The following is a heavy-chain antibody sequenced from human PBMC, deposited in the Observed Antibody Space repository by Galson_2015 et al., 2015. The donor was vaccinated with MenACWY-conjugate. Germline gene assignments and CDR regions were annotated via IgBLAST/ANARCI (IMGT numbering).Heavy chain of an antibody. Sequence: SGAEVKKPGESLRISCKGSGYSFTTYWLSWVRQMPGKGLEWMGRIDPSESSTSYSPSFQGRVTISADESINTAYLQWSSLKSSDTAMYYCARGQQGDFWGQGSLVTVSS. CDR2: IDPSESST. D-gene: IGHD1/OR15-1a*01. V-gene: IGHV5-10-1*01. J-gene: IGHJ4*02. CDR3: ARGQQGDF. CDR1: GYSFTTYW.